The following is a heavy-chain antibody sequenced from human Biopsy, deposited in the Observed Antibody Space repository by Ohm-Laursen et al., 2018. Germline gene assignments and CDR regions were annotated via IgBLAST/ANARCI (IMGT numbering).Heavy chain of an antibody. CDR1: GFTLSSYS. CDR3: ARDQRGPSLLEAKLTPNYFDY. CDR2: ISSSSDNI. V-gene: IGHV3-21*01. Sequence: GSLRLSCTASGFTLSSYSMNWVRQTPGKGLKWVSTISSSSDNIYYVDSVKGRFTISRDNAKNSLYLQMNSLRAEDTAVYYCARDQRGPSLLEAKLTPNYFDYWGRGSLVTVSS. D-gene: IGHD1-1*01. J-gene: IGHJ4*02.